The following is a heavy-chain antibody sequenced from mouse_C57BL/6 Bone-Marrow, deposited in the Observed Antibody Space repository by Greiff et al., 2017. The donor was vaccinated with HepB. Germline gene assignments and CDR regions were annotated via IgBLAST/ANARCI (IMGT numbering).Heavy chain of an antibody. CDR1: GYTFTSYW. Sequence: QVQLQQPGAELVKPGASVKMSCKASGYTFTSYWITWVKQRPGQGLEWIGDIYPGSGSTNYNEKFKSKATLTVDKSSSTAYMQLSSLTSEDSAVYYCAREGFFIATVVDVWYYAVGGWGQGTTVTVAS. J-gene: IGHJ4*01. V-gene: IGHV1-55*01. CDR2: IYPGSGST. D-gene: IGHD1-1*01. CDR3: AREGFFIATVVDVWYYAVGG.